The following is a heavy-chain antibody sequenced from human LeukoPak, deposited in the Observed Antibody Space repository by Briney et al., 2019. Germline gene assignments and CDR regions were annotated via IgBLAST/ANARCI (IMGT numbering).Heavy chain of an antibody. CDR3: AKVGSSSERDY. J-gene: IGHJ4*02. D-gene: IGHD6-13*01. Sequence: GKSLTLSCAASGFSFSGYDMHWVRQAPGKGLEWVAIIGYDGSNKYYGDSVKGRFTISRDNSKNTLFLQMNSLRDEDTAVYYCAKVGSSSERDYWGQGTLVTVSS. CDR2: IGYDGSNK. CDR1: GFSFSGYD. V-gene: IGHV3-33*06.